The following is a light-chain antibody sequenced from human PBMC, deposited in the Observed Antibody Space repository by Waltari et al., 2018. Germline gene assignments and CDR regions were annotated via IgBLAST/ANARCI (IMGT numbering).Light chain of an antibody. CDR2: WAS. J-gene: IGKJ5*01. V-gene: IGKV4-1*01. CDR3: QQYYSTPIT. Sequence: DIVMTQSPDSLAVSLGEWATINCTSSQSLLFISHNANYLAWYQQKPGQPPRLLIYWASPRESGVPDRFSGSGSGTDFTLTISSLQAEDVAVYYCQQYYSTPITFGQGTRLEIK. CDR1: QSLLFISHNANY.